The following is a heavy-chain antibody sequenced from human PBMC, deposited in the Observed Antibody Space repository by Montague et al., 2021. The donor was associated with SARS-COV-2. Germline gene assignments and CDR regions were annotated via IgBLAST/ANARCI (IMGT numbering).Heavy chain of an antibody. CDR3: ARDKGWRVSTGFSYGMDV. V-gene: IGHV4-59*01. CDR2: VYHRGAT. CDR1: GDSISSYY. Sequence: SETRSLTCSVSGDSISSYYYSWIRQPPGKGLEWIGHVYHRGATNYNPSLRSRLTIFLDTSKKQLSLKVISVTAADTGVYFCARDKGWRVSTGFSYGMDVWGQGTTVIVSS. D-gene: IGHD5-24*01. J-gene: IGHJ6*02.